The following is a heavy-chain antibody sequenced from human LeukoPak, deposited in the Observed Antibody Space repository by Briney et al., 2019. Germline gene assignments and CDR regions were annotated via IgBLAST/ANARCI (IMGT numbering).Heavy chain of an antibody. CDR2: ISWNSGSI. Sequence: GGSLRLSRAASGFTFDDYAMHWVRQAPGKGLEWVSGISWNSGSIGYADSVKGRFTISRDNAKNSLYLQMNSLRAEDTALYYCAKVAAAGWDYFDYWGQGTLVTVSS. CDR1: GFTFDDYA. J-gene: IGHJ4*02. CDR3: AKVAAAGWDYFDY. V-gene: IGHV3-9*01. D-gene: IGHD6-13*01.